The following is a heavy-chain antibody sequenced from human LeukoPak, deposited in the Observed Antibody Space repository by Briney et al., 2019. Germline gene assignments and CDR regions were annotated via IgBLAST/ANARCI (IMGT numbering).Heavy chain of an antibody. CDR1: GFTFSSYS. J-gene: IGHJ3*02. CDR2: ISSSSSYI. CDR3: ARGRGSWSYYPDAFDI. D-gene: IGHD1-26*01. Sequence: PGGSLSLSRAASGFTFSSYSMNWVRQAAGKGLEWVSSISSSSSYIYYADSVKGRFTISRDDAKNSLYLQMNSLRAEDTAVYYCARGRGSWSYYPDAFDIWGQGTMVTVSS. V-gene: IGHV3-21*01.